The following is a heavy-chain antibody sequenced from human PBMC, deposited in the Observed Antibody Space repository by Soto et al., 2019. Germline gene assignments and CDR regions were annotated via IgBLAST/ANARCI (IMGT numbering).Heavy chain of an antibody. CDR1: GGSISSYY. J-gene: IGHJ5*02. CDR3: ARLCISMVRGARGWFDP. D-gene: IGHD3-10*01. V-gene: IGHV4-59*08. Sequence: SETLSLTCTVSGGSISSYYWSWIRQPPGKGLEWIGYIYYSGSTNYNPSLKSRVTISVDTSKNQFSLKLSSVTAADTAVYYCARLCISMVRGARGWFDPWGQGPLVTGS. CDR2: IYYSGST.